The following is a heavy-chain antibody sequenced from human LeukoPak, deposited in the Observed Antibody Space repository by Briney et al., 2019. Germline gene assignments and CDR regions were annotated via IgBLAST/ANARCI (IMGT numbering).Heavy chain of an antibody. CDR1: GFTFSSYA. V-gene: IGHV3-7*01. CDR3: ASNSPADIDY. CDR2: IKQDGSEK. D-gene: IGHD1-1*01. J-gene: IGHJ4*02. Sequence: GGSLRLSCAASGFTFSSYAMSWVRQAPGKGLEWVANIKQDGSEKYYVDSVKGRFTISRDNAKNSLYLQMNSLRAEDTAVYYCASNSPADIDYWGQGTLVTVSS.